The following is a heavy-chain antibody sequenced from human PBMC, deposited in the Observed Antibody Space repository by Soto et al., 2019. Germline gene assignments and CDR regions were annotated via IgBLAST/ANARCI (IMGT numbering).Heavy chain of an antibody. Sequence: ASETLSLPCTVSGGSLSSGDYYWSWIRQPPGKRLGGIGYIYYSGSTYYNPSLKSRVTISVDTSKNQFSLKLSSVTAADSAVYFCARVVGSSGWYYGSFDIWGPGTMVTVS. V-gene: IGHV4-30-4*01. CDR2: IYYSGST. CDR3: ARVVGSSGWYYGSFDI. J-gene: IGHJ3*02. D-gene: IGHD6-19*01. CDR1: GGSLSSGDYY.